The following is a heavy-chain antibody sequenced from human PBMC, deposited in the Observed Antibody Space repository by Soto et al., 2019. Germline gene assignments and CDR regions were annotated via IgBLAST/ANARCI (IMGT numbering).Heavy chain of an antibody. CDR3: AGNDDILTGSYYYGMDV. Sequence: QVQLVQSGAEVKKPGSSVKVSCKASGGTFSRHGISWVRQAPGQGLEWLGGIPPIFGTANYPQKFQGRVTITADESTSTAYMELSSLRSEDTAVYYWAGNDDILTGSYYYGMDVWGQGTTVTVSS. V-gene: IGHV1-69*12. D-gene: IGHD3-9*01. J-gene: IGHJ6*02. CDR1: GGTFSRHG. CDR2: IPPIFGTA.